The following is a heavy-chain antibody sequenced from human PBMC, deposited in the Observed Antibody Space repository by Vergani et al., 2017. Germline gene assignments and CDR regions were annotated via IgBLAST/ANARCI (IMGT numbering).Heavy chain of an antibody. J-gene: IGHJ4*02. CDR1: GGPISSGGYY. D-gene: IGHD6-13*01. Sequence: QVQLQESGPGLVKPSQTLSLTCTVSGGPISSGGYYWSWIRQHPGKGLEWIGYIYYSGRTYYNPSLKSRVTISVDTSKNQFSLKLSSVTAADTAVYYCARELPYGVAGAGTGSNYWGQGTLVTVSS. V-gene: IGHV4-31*03. CDR2: IYYSGRT. CDR3: ARELPYGVAGAGTGSNY.